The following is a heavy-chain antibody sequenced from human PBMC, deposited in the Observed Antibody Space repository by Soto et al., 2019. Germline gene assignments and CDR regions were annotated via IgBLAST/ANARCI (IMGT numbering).Heavy chain of an antibody. Sequence: EVQLVESGGGLVQPGGSLRLSCAASGFTFSSYDMHWVRQAAGKGLEWVSGIGTAGDTYYPDSVKGRFTISRENAKNSLYLQMNSLRAGDTAVYYCARAGYYGMDVWGQGTTVTVSS. CDR1: GFTFSSYD. CDR3: ARAGYYGMDV. V-gene: IGHV3-13*01. CDR2: IGTAGDT. J-gene: IGHJ6*02.